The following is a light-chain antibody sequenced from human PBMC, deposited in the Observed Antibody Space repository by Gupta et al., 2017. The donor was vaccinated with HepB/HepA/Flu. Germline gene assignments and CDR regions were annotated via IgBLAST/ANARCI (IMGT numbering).Light chain of an antibody. CDR3: QQYDSSPLT. CDR2: CAS. V-gene: IGKV3-20*01. CDR1: QSVSSSY. Sequence: IVLPQSPGTLSLSPGERATLSCRASQSVSSSYLARYQQKPGQAPRLLSYCASSRATGIPDRFSGSGSGTDFTLTISRLEPEDFAVYYCQQYDSSPLTFGQGTKVEIK. J-gene: IGKJ1*01.